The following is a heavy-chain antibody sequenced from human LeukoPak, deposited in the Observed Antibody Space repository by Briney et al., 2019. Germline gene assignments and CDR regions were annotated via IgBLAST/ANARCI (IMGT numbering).Heavy chain of an antibody. J-gene: IGHJ6*02. CDR1: GGPISSYY. D-gene: IGHD3-10*01. V-gene: IGHV4-59*12. CDR3: ARGTNYYGSGSLHYYYYGMDV. Sequence: SETLSLTCTVSGGPISSYYWSWVRQPPGKGLEWIGYIYYSGSTNYNPSLKSRVTISVDTSKNQFSLKLSSVTAADTAVYYCARGTNYYGSGSLHYYYYGMDVWGQGTTVTVSS. CDR2: IYYSGST.